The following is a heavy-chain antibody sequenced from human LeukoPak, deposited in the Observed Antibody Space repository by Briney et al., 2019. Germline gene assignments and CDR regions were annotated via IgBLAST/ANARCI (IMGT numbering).Heavy chain of an antibody. CDR2: INPNSGGT. CDR1: GYSFTAYY. J-gene: IGHJ4*02. D-gene: IGHD4-17*01. V-gene: IGHV1-2*02. Sequence: EASVNVSCKASGYSFTAYYMHWVRQAPGQGLEWMGWINPNSGGTNYAQKFQGRVTMTRDTSISTAYMELSRLRSDDTAVYYCARDKVYGDYHFDYWGQGTLVTVSS. CDR3: ARDKVYGDYHFDY.